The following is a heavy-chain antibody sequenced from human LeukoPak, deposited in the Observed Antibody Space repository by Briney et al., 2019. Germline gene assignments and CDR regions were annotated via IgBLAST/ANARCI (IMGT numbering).Heavy chain of an antibody. V-gene: IGHV3-48*03. Sequence: GGSLRLSCAASGFTFSSYETNWVRQAPGKGLEWISYISSTSYSIYYADSVKGRFTISRDNAKNALYLQMDSLRVEDTALYYCAASLGPRDYWGQGILVTDS. CDR3: AASLGPRDY. CDR1: GFTFSSYE. J-gene: IGHJ4*02. CDR2: ISSTSYSI. D-gene: IGHD7-27*01.